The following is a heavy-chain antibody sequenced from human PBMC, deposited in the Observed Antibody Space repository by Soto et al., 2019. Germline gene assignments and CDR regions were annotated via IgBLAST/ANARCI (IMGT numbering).Heavy chain of an antibody. CDR3: TRPGVATIKGFDY. D-gene: IGHD5-12*01. J-gene: IGHJ4*02. CDR2: IRSKANSYAT. V-gene: IGHV3-73*02. Sequence: EVQLVESGGGLVQPGGSLKLSCAASGFTFSGSAMHWVRQASGKGLEWVGRIRSKANSYATAYAASVKGRFTISRDDSKNTAYLQMNSLKTEDTAVYYCTRPGVATIKGFDYWGQGTLVTVSS. CDR1: GFTFSGSA.